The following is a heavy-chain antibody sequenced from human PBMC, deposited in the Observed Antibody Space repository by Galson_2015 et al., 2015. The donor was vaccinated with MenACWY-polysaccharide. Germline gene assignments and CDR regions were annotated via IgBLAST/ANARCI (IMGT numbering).Heavy chain of an antibody. CDR2: IKEDGSEK. Sequence: SLRLSCAVSGFTFSNFWMSWVRQAPGKGLEWVANIKEDGSEKYYVDSVKGRFIIPRDNAKNSLYLEMNSLRAEDTAVYYCTGETYYFDYWGQGTLVTVSS. D-gene: IGHD2-21*01. CDR3: TGETYYFDY. CDR1: GFTFSNFW. V-gene: IGHV3-7*05. J-gene: IGHJ4*02.